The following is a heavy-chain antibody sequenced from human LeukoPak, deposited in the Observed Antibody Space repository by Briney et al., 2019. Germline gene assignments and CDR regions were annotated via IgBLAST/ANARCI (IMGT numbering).Heavy chain of an antibody. CDR2: IYHNGAT. V-gene: IGHV4-39*01. CDR3: AREDRVGATKGSDY. J-gene: IGHJ4*02. CDR1: GGSISSSSYY. Sequence: SETLSLTCTVSGGSISSSSYYWGWIRQPPGKGLEWIGTIYHNGATYYNPSLRSRVTISVDTSKNQFSLKLSSVTAADTAVYYCAREDRVGATKGSDYWGQGTLVTVSS. D-gene: IGHD1-26*01.